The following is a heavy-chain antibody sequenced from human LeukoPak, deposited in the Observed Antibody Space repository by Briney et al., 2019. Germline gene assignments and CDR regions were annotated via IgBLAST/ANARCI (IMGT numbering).Heavy chain of an antibody. CDR1: GYTFTSYD. V-gene: IGHV1-8*03. D-gene: IGHD1-14*01. J-gene: IGHJ6*03. CDR2: MNPNSGNT. CDR3: ARVVLPPENYYYYYMDV. Sequence: GASVKASCKASGYTFTSYDINWVRQATGQGLEWMGWMNPNSGNTGYAQKFQGRVTITRNTSINTAYMELSSLRSEDTAVYYCARVVLPPENYYYYYMDVWGQGTMVTVSS.